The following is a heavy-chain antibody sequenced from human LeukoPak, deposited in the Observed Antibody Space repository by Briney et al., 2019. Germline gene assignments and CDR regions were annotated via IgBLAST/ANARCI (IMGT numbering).Heavy chain of an antibody. CDR3: ARWDWGRRGYYYDSSGLDY. D-gene: IGHD3-22*01. V-gene: IGHV4-34*01. CDR2: INHSGST. J-gene: IGHJ4*02. Sequence: KPSETLSLTCTVYGGSFSGYYWSWIRQPPGKGLEWIGKINHSGSTNYNPSLKSRVTISVDTSKNQFSLKLSSVTAADTAVYYCARWDWGRRGYYYDSSGLDYWGQGTLVTVSS. CDR1: GGSFSGYY.